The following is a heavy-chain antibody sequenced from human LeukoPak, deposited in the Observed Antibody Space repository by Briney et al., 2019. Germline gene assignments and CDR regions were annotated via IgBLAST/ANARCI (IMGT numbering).Heavy chain of an antibody. CDR3: AKDMGIKGVNFFYFNS. V-gene: IGHV3-9*01. Sequence: PGRSLRLSCAASGFPFNDYAMHWVRQAPGKGLEWVSGIDWNSGKTAYADSVKGRFTISRDNAKNSLYLQMNSLKAEDTALYYCAKDMGIKGVNFFYFNSWGQGTLVTVSS. D-gene: IGHD2-8*01. CDR2: IDWNSGKT. CDR1: GFPFNDYA. J-gene: IGHJ4*02.